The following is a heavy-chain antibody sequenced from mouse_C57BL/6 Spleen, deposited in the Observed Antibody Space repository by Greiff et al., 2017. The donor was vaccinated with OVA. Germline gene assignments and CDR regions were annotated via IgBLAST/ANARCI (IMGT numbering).Heavy chain of an antibody. J-gene: IGHJ4*01. CDR2: INPSTGGT. D-gene: IGHD2-1*01. CDR3: ARVYGNYAAMDY. CDR1: GYSFTGYY. V-gene: IGHV1-42*01. Sequence: VQLKDSGPELVKPGASVKISCKASGYSFTGYYMNWVKQSPEKSLEWIGEINPSTGGTTYNQKFKAKATLTVDKSSSTAYMQLKSLTSEDSAVYYCARVYGNYAAMDYWGQGTSVTVSS.